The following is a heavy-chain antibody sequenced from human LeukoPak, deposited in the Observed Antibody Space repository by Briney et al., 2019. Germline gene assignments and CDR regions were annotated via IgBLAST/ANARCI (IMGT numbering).Heavy chain of an antibody. D-gene: IGHD4-17*01. Sequence: SETLSLTCTVSGGSVSSGSYYWSWIRQPPGKGLEWIGYIYYSVSTNYNPSLKSRVTISVDTSKNQFSLKLSSVTAADTAVYYCARDLSDYEAFDIWGQGTMVTVSS. V-gene: IGHV4-61*01. J-gene: IGHJ3*02. CDR2: IYYSVST. CDR3: ARDLSDYEAFDI. CDR1: GGSVSSGSYY.